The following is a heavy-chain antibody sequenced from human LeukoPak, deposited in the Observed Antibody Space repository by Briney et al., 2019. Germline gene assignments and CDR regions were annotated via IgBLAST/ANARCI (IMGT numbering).Heavy chain of an antibody. Sequence: PSETLSLTCTVSGGSISSGGYYWSWIRQHPGKGLEWIGYIYYSGSTYYNPSLKSRVTISVDTSKNQFSLKLSSVTAADTAVYYCARFGGYGTDGAFDIWGQGTMVTVSS. J-gene: IGHJ3*02. CDR1: GGSISSGGYY. CDR3: ARFGGYGTDGAFDI. D-gene: IGHD5-12*01. V-gene: IGHV4-31*03. CDR2: IYYSGST.